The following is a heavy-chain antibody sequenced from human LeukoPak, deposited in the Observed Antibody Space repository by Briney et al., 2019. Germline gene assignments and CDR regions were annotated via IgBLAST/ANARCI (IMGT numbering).Heavy chain of an antibody. Sequence: PSETLSLTCTVSGASVSSGSYYWSWIRQPPGKGLEWIGYIYYSGSTNYNPSLKSRVTISVDTSKNQFSLKLSSVTAADTAVYYCARVIQQLGLYNWFDPWGQGTLVTVSS. CDR3: ARVIQQLGLYNWFDP. J-gene: IGHJ5*02. CDR1: GASVSSGSYY. V-gene: IGHV4-61*01. D-gene: IGHD6-13*01. CDR2: IYYSGST.